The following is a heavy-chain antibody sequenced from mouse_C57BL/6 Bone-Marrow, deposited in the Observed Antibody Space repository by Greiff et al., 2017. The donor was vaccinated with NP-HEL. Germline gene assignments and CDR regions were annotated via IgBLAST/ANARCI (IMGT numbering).Heavy chain of an antibody. Sequence: QVQLKQSGAELVKPGASVKLSCKASGYTFTEYTIHWVKQRSGQGLEWIGWFYPGSGSIKYNEKFKDKATLTADKSSSTVYMELSRLTSEDSAVYFCARHEDIYYDYDEGFAYWGQGTLVTVSA. J-gene: IGHJ3*01. CDR1: GYTFTEYT. CDR3: ARHEDIYYDYDEGFAY. V-gene: IGHV1-62-2*01. CDR2: FYPGSGSI. D-gene: IGHD2-4*01.